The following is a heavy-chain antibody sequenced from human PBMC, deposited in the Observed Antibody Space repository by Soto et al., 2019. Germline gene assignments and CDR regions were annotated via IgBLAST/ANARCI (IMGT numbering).Heavy chain of an antibody. CDR1: GLTLSDHY. J-gene: IGHJ4*02. CDR2: TRNRDNGYTT. Sequence: GGSLRLSCAASGLTLSDHYMDWVRQAPGKGLEWVGRTRNRDNGYTTEYAASVRGRFTISRDDSKNSVYLQMDSLKTEDTAVYYCVRDVHDYGPYGYYFDYWGQGALVTVSS. CDR3: VRDVHDYGPYGYYFDY. D-gene: IGHD4-17*01. V-gene: IGHV3-72*01.